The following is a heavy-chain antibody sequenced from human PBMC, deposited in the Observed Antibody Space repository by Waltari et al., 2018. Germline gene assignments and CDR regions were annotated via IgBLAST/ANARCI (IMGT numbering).Heavy chain of an antibody. CDR2: ISWNSGSI. V-gene: IGHV3-9*01. D-gene: IGHD1-26*01. CDR1: GFTFDDYA. Sequence: EVQLVESGGGLVQPGRSLRLSCAASGFTFDDYAMHWVRQAPGKGLEWVSGISWNSGSIGYADSVKGRFTISRDNAKNSLYLQMNSLRAEDTALYYCAKVPAAILWELPFFDYWGQGTLVTVSS. CDR3: AKVPAAILWELPFFDY. J-gene: IGHJ4*02.